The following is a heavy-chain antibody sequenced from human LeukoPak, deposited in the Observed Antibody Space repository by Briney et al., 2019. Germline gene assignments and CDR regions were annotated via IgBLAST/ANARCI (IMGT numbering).Heavy chain of an antibody. CDR1: GFTFSNHG. Sequence: GTLRLSCAASGFTFSNHGMNWVRQAPGKGLEWLSGVGPPGGGTYYADSVKGRFTISRDDSKNTLSLQMNSLRVEDTAVYYCARDLAWGAFDYWGQGTLVTVSS. CDR2: VGPPGGGT. J-gene: IGHJ4*02. D-gene: IGHD7-27*01. V-gene: IGHV3-23*01. CDR3: ARDLAWGAFDY.